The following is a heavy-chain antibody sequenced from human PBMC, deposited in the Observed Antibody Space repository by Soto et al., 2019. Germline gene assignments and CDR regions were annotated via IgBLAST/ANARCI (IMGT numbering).Heavy chain of an antibody. D-gene: IGHD3-9*01. J-gene: IGHJ4*02. CDR1: GGTFSSYA. Sequence: GASVKVSCKASGGTFSSYAISWVRQAPGQGLEWMGGIIPIFGTANYAQKFQGRVTITAGESTSTAYMELSSLRSEDTAVYYCARGKYDILTGYYATQRPAYYFDYWGQGTLVTVSS. CDR3: ARGKYDILTGYYATQRPAYYFDY. CDR2: IIPIFGTA. V-gene: IGHV1-69*13.